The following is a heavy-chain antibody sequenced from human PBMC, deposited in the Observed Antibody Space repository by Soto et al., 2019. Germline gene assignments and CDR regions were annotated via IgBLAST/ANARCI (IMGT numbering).Heavy chain of an antibody. D-gene: IGHD3-16*02. Sequence: LRLSCAASGFTFSSYGMHWVRQAPGKGLEWVAVISYDGSNKYYADSVKGRFTISRDNSKNTLYLQMNSLRAEDTAVYYCAKDYPRKDSRFGVIVPNYGMDVWGQGTTVTVSS. CDR3: AKDYPRKDSRFGVIVPNYGMDV. CDR1: GFTFSSYG. CDR2: ISYDGSNK. J-gene: IGHJ6*02. V-gene: IGHV3-30*18.